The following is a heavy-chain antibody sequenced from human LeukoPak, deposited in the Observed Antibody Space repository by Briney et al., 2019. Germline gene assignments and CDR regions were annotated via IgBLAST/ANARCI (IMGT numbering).Heavy chain of an antibody. CDR1: GDSISTYY. CDR3: SASKELWLRGLFDY. V-gene: IGHV4-59*01. J-gene: IGHJ4*02. D-gene: IGHD3-22*01. Sequence: SETLSLTCSVSGDSISTYYWSWIRQPPGKALEWIGYVYYSGSTDYNPSLKSRVTISVDTSMKQFSLNLNSVTAADTAVYYCSASKELWLRGLFDYWGQGTLVTVSS. CDR2: VYYSGST.